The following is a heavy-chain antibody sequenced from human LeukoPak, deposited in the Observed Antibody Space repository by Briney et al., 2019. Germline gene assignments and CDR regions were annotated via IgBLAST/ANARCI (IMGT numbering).Heavy chain of an antibody. CDR1: GYTFTGYY. D-gene: IGHD3-3*01. Sequence: GASVKVSCKASGYTFTGYYMHWVRQAPGQGLEWMGWINPNSGGTNYAQKFQGRVTMTRDTSISTAYMELSRLRSDDTAVYYCARDGDDFWSGPYYYYYMDVWGKGTTVTVSS. V-gene: IGHV1-2*02. J-gene: IGHJ6*03. CDR2: INPNSGGT. CDR3: ARDGDDFWSGPYYYYYMDV.